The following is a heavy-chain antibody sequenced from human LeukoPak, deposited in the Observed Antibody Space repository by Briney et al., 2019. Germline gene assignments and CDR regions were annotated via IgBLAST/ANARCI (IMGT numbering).Heavy chain of an antibody. J-gene: IGHJ4*02. D-gene: IGHD5-12*01. Sequence: GRSLRLSCAASGFTFSSYGMHWVRQAPGKGLEWVAVIWYDGSNKYYADSVKGRFTISRDNSKNTLYLQMNSLRAEDTAVYYCARDSLGYEVNPHFDYWGQGTLVTVSS. CDR2: IWYDGSNK. CDR1: GFTFSSYG. CDR3: ARDSLGYEVNPHFDY. V-gene: IGHV3-33*01.